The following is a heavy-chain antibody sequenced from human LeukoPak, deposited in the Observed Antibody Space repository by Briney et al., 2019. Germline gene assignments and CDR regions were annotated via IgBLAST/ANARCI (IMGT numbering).Heavy chain of an antibody. CDR2: INPNSGGT. J-gene: IGHJ4*02. CDR1: GYTFTGYY. CDR3: ARGGCGELFPLDY. D-gene: IGHD3-10*01. V-gene: IGHV1-2*02. Sequence: ASVKVSCMASGYTFTGYYMHWVRQAPGQGREWMGWINPNSGGTNSAQKFQGRVTMSRETSLSTAYMGQRRLRADDTPAYYCARGGCGELFPLDYWGQGTLVTVSS.